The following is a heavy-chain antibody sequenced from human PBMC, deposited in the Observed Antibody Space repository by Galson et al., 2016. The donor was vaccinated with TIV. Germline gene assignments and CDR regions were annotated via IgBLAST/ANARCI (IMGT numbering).Heavy chain of an antibody. J-gene: IGHJ6*03. CDR1: GYSFTTHW. CDR2: IYPGDSDT. Sequence: QSGAEVKQSGESLKISCKASGYSFTTHWIGWVRQMPGKGLEWMGIIYPGDSDTRYSPSFQGQVTISAAKSISTAYLQWSALRASDTDMYYCPRSPADPQYSYYYIDVWGKGTTVTVSS. CDR3: PRSPADPQYSYYYIDV. V-gene: IGHV5-51*03.